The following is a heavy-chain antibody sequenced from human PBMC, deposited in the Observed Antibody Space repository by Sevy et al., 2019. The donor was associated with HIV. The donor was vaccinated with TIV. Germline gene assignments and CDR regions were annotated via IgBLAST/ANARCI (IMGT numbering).Heavy chain of an antibody. D-gene: IGHD3-9*01. J-gene: IGHJ6*03. CDR2: IYTSGST. Sequence: SETLSLTCTVSGGSISSYYWSWIRQPAGKGLEWIGRIYTSGSTNYNPSLKSRVTMSVDTSKNQFSLKLSSVTAADTAVYYCARDPYYDILTGRGDYMDVCGKGTTVTVSS. CDR3: ARDPYYDILTGRGDYMDV. CDR1: GGSISSYY. V-gene: IGHV4-4*07.